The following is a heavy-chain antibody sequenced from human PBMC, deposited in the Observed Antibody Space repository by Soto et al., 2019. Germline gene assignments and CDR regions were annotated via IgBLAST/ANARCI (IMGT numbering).Heavy chain of an antibody. Sequence: GGSLRLSCAASGFPFSSYAMSWVRQAPGKGLEWVSAISGNGAETSYAASVRGRFTISRDNSRDTLYLQMNSLRAEDTAVYYCASLLPRVRYGMDVWGQGTTVTVSS. CDR2: ISGNGAET. J-gene: IGHJ6*02. CDR1: GFPFSSYA. D-gene: IGHD2-15*01. V-gene: IGHV3-23*01. CDR3: ASLLPRVRYGMDV.